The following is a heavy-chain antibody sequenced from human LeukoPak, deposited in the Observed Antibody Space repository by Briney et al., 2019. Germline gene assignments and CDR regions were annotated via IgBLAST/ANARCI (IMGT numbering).Heavy chain of an antibody. CDR3: AKSYYDSSGYRGDLEY. D-gene: IGHD3-22*01. J-gene: IGHJ4*02. V-gene: IGHV3-30*04. CDR2: ISYDGSNK. CDR1: GFTFSSYA. Sequence: GGSLRLSCAASGFTFSSYAMHWVRQAPGKGLEWVAVISYDGSNKYYADSVKGRFSISRDNSKNTLYLQMNSLRAEDTAVYYCAKSYYDSSGYRGDLEYWGQGTLVTVSS.